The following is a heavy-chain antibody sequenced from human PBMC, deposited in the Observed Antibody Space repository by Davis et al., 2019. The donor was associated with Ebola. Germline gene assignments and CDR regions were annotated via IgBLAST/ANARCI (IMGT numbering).Heavy chain of an antibody. CDR3: ARRRAGTAPGLDS. J-gene: IGHJ4*02. CDR2: TYYRSKWST. V-gene: IGHV6-1*01. CDR1: GDNVSSNTAA. Sequence: SQTPSLTCAISGDNVSSNTAAWNWIRQSPSRGLEWLGRTYYRSKWSTDYAVSVKSRITISPDTSKNQFSLQLNSVTPEDTAVYYCARRRAGTAPGLDSWGQGTLVTVSS. D-gene: IGHD1-7*01.